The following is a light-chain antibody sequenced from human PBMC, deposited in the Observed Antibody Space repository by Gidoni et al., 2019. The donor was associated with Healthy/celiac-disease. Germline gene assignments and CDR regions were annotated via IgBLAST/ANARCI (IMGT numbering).Light chain of an antibody. J-gene: IGLJ3*02. V-gene: IGLV5-45*02. Sequence: QAVLTQPSSLSASPGAXAXTPCTLRSGINVGTYRIYWYQHKPGSPPQFLLRYKSDSDKQQGSGVPSRFSGSKDASANAGILLISGLQSEDEADYYCMIWHSSAWVFGGGXKLTVL. CDR2: YKSDSDK. CDR1: SGINVGTYR. CDR3: MIWHSSAWV.